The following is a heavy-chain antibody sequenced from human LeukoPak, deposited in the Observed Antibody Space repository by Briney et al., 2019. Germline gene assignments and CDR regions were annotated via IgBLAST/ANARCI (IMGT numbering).Heavy chain of an antibody. Sequence: SETLSLTCAVYGGSFSGYYWSWIRQPPGKGLEWIGEINHSGSTNYNPSLKSRVAISVDTSKNQFSLKLSSVTAADTAVYYCARSRDGHQFDYWGQGTLVTVSS. D-gene: IGHD5-24*01. J-gene: IGHJ4*02. CDR2: INHSGST. CDR1: GGSFSGYY. CDR3: ARSRDGHQFDY. V-gene: IGHV4-34*01.